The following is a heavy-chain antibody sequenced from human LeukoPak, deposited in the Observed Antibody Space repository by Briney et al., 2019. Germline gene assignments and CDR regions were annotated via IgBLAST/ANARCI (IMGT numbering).Heavy chain of an antibody. D-gene: IGHD1-7*01. Sequence: SGTLSLTCAVSGGSISSSNWWSWVRQPPGKGLEWIGEIYHSGSTNYNPSLKSRVTISVDKSRNQFSLKLSSVTAADTAVYYCARNRGYNWNWSDYWGQGTLVTVSS. CDR2: IYHSGST. J-gene: IGHJ4*02. CDR3: ARNRGYNWNWSDY. CDR1: GGSISSSNW. V-gene: IGHV4-4*02.